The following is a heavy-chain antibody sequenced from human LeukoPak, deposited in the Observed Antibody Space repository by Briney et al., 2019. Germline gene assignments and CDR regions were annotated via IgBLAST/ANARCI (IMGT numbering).Heavy chain of an antibody. CDR1: GFTFSSSA. J-gene: IGHJ4*02. CDR2: ISNNGGYT. Sequence: GESLKISCAASGFTFSSSAMSWVRQAPGKGLEWVSAISNNGGYTYYADSVQGRFTISRDNSKSTLCLQMNSLRAEDTAVYYCAKQLGYCSDGSCYFPYWGQGTLVTVSS. V-gene: IGHV3-23*01. CDR3: AKQLGYCSDGSCYFPY. D-gene: IGHD2-15*01.